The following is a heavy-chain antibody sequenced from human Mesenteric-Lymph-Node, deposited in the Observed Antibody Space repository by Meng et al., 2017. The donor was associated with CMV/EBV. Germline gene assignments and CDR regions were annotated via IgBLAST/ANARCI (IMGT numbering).Heavy chain of an antibody. V-gene: IGHV3-74*01. CDR3: ARGTTGGNYYFDY. J-gene: IGHJ4*02. Sequence: GESLKISCAASGFTFSTYWMHWVRQAPRKGLVWVSRINSDGRSTYYAASVKGRFTISRDNAKSTLYLQVNSLGAEDTAVYYCARGTTGGNYYFDYWGQGTLVTVSS. D-gene: IGHD4-23*01. CDR1: GFTFSTYW. CDR2: INSDGRST.